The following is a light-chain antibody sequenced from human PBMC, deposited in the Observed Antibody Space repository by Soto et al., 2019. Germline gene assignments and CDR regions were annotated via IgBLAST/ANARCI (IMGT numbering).Light chain of an antibody. Sequence: EIVLTHSPGTLPLSPGERATLSCRASLTISDNYLAWYQKKAGQAPRLVIFGASSRATGIPDRFSASGSGTDFTLTISRLETEDFAVYECHQRQSWPRTFGQGTKVDIK. V-gene: IGKV3-20*01. CDR2: GAS. CDR3: HQRQSWPRT. J-gene: IGKJ1*01. CDR1: LTISDNY.